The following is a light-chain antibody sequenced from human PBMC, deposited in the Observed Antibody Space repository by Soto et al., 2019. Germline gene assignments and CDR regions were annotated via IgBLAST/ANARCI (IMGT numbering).Light chain of an antibody. Sequence: ESVETQSRGTLSLSPGDRATLSCRASQSVSSSYLAWYQQKPGQAPGLLIYDASTRATGIPARFSGSGSGTDFTLTISRLEPEDFAVYYCQQYGTSPGCTFGQGTKVDIK. CDR2: DAS. CDR3: QQYGTSPGCT. CDR1: QSVSSSY. V-gene: IGKV3-20*01. J-gene: IGKJ1*01.